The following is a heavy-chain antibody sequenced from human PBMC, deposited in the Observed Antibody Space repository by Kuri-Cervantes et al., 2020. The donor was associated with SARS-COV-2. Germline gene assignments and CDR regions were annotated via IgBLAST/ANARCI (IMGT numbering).Heavy chain of an antibody. CDR3: ARDRSYYDSGGYYFDL. J-gene: IGHJ4*02. CDR2: ISYDGGRT. Sequence: LSLTCAASGFTFSSYSMNWVRQAPGKGPMWVSRISYDGGRTMYADSVRGRFTHSRDNAKNSLYLQMNSLRVEDTAVYYCARDRSYYDSGGYYFDLWGQGALVTVSS. D-gene: IGHD3-22*01. CDR1: GFTFSSYS. V-gene: IGHV3-74*03.